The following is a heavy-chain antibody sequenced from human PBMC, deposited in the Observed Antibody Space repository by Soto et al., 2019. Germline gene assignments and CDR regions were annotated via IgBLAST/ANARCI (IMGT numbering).Heavy chain of an antibody. CDR1: GYTFTTYA. Sequence: QVQLVQSGAEVKKPGASVKVSCEASGYTFTTYAMHWVRQAPGHRLEWMGWINGGNGNTRYSQTFQGRVNITRDTAVTTAYMELSSLRSENTAVYYCARAEGLAAVDYWVQGGLVTVTS. J-gene: IGHJ4*02. V-gene: IGHV1-3*01. CDR2: INGGNGNT. CDR3: ARAEGLAAVDY.